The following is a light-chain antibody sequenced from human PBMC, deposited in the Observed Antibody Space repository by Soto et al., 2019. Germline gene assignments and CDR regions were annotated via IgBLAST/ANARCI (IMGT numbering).Light chain of an antibody. J-gene: IGLJ2*01. V-gene: IGLV2-14*03. CDR2: DVS. Sequence: QSALTQPASVSGSPGQSITISCTGTSSDVGAYNYVSWHQQHPGKAPKLMIFDVSNRPSGVPNRFSGSKSGDTATLTISGLQAEDEADYYCSSYTRGKTVIFGGGTKVTVL. CDR3: SSYTRGKTVI. CDR1: SSDVGAYNY.